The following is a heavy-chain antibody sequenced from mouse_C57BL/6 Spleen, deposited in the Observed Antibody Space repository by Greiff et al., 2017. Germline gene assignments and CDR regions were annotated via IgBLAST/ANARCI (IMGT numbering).Heavy chain of an antibody. CDR1: GFTFSSSG. J-gene: IGHJ4*01. D-gene: IGHD2-4*01. CDR2: ISSGGSYT. Sequence: EVKLVESGGDLVKPGGSLKLSCAASGFTFSSSGMSWVRQTPDKRLEWVATISSGGSYTYYPDSVKGRFTISRDNAKNTLYLQMSSLKSEDTAMYYCARHGYSDYEGNYYAMDYWGQGTSVTVSS. CDR3: ARHGYSDYEGNYYAMDY. V-gene: IGHV5-6*01.